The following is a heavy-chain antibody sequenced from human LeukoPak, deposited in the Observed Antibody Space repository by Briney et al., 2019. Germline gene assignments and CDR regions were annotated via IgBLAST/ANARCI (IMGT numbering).Heavy chain of an antibody. V-gene: IGHV3-23*01. J-gene: IGHJ6*03. Sequence: GGSLRLSCAASGFTFSSYALSWVRQAPGKGLEWVSATTGGGGTTYYADSVKGRFTISRDNSKNTLYLQMNSLRAEDTAVYYCAKVSARGSGWYPYYYYYMDVWGKGTTVTVSS. D-gene: IGHD6-19*01. CDR3: AKVSARGSGWYPYYYYYMDV. CDR1: GFTFSSYA. CDR2: TTGGGGTT.